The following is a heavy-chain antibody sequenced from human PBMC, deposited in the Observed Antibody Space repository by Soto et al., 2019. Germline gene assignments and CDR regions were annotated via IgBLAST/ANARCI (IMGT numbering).Heavy chain of an antibody. J-gene: IGHJ6*02. CDR2: ISSSGSTI. Sequence: GGSLRLSCAASGFTFSDYYMSWIRQAPGKGLEWVSYISSSGSTIYYADSVKGRFTISRDNAKNSLYLQMNSLRAEDTAVYYCARDFKDKLLFYYYYYGMDVWGQGTTVTVSS. CDR1: GFTFSDYY. CDR3: ARDFKDKLLFYYYYYGMDV. D-gene: IGHD2-15*01. V-gene: IGHV3-11*01.